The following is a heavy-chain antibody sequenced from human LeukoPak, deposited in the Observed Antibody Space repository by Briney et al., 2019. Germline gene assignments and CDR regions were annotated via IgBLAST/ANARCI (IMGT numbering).Heavy chain of an antibody. V-gene: IGHV1-2*02. J-gene: IGHJ6*03. D-gene: IGHD1-26*01. CDR2: INANSGGT. CDR3: ARGSGSYYVYYYYYMDV. Sequence: ASVKVSCKASGYTFTGYYMHWVRQAPGQGLEWIGWINANSGGTNYAQKFQGRVTMTRDTSISTAYMELSRLRSDDTAVYYCARGSGSYYVYYYYYMDVWGKGTTVTISS. CDR1: GYTFTGYY.